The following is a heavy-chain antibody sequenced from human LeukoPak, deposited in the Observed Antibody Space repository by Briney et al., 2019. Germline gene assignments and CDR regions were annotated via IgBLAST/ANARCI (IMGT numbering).Heavy chain of an antibody. V-gene: IGHV3-23*01. D-gene: IGHD3-10*01. CDR2: IRLSGYVS. Sequence: PGRSLRLSCAASGFTFSNYAMSWVRQPPGKGLEWVSTIRLSGYVSYYTDSVKGRFTISRDESKNTLYLQMNSLRADDTAVYYCAKDTYYGSGTFYDGFIDYWGQGALVTVSS. CDR1: GFTFSNYA. CDR3: AKDTYYGSGTFYDGFIDY. J-gene: IGHJ4*02.